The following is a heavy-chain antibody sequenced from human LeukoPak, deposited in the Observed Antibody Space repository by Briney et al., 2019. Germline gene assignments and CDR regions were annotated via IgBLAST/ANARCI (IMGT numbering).Heavy chain of an antibody. CDR1: GGSISSYH. J-gene: IGHJ6*03. CDR3: ARGVAGIYGYYYYYYYMDV. Sequence: PSETLSLTCTVSGGSISSYHWSWIRQPPGKGLEWIGYIYYSGSTNYNPSLKSRVTISVDTSKNQFSLKLSSVTAADTAVYYCARGVAGIYGYYYYYYYMDVWGKGTTVTISS. V-gene: IGHV4-59*01. CDR2: IYYSGST. D-gene: IGHD3-10*01.